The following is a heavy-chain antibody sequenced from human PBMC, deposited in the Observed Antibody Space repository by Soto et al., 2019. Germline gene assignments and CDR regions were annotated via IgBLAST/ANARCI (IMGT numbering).Heavy chain of an antibody. D-gene: IGHD6-13*01. CDR2: FYHSGNT. CDR1: GGSISSYS. CDR3: ARGTSSWNYFDR. V-gene: IGHV4-59*01. J-gene: IGHJ4*02. Sequence: PSETLSLTCSGSGGSISSYSWSWIRQPPGKGLEWIGYFYHSGNTNYNPSLKSRVTMSVDTSKKQFSLKLSSLTAADTAMYYCARGTSSWNYFDRWGQGTLVTVSS.